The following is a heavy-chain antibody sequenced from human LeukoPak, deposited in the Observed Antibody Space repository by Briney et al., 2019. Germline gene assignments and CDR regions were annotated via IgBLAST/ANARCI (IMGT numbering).Heavy chain of an antibody. CDR3: ASGAGSSWFYS. J-gene: IGHJ5*01. CDR1: GFSFSDEN. D-gene: IGHD6-13*01. Sequence: GGSLRLSCAASGFSFSDENMNWVRQAPGRGLEWLSYIHSTGTTTFYADSVKGRSTISRDNAKNSLSLQMRSLRDEDTAVYYCASGAGSSWFYSWGQGTLVTVSS. CDR2: IHSTGTTT. V-gene: IGHV3-48*02.